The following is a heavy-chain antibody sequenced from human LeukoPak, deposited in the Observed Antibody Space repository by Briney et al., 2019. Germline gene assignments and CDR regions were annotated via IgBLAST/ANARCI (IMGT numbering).Heavy chain of an antibody. CDR3: AKAPIVVVPAANWFDP. CDR2: IYSGGST. D-gene: IGHD2-2*01. J-gene: IGHJ5*02. Sequence: GGSLRLSCAASGFTVSSNYMSWVRQAPGKGLECVSVIYSGGSTYYADSVKGRFTISRDNSKNTLYLQMNSLRAEDTAVYYCAKAPIVVVPAANWFDPWGQGTLVTVSS. V-gene: IGHV3-66*01. CDR1: GFTVSSNY.